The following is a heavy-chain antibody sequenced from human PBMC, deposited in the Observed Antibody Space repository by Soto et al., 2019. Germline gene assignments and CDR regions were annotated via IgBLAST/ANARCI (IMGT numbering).Heavy chain of an antibody. D-gene: IGHD3-10*02. CDR3: ARDDPPLFD. Sequence: QVQLVQSGAEVKKPGASVKVACKACGYTFASYAISWVRPAPGQGLEWMGWINVYNGNTNYAQKLQGRVTMTTDTSTSTAYMELRSLRSDDTAVYYCARDDPPLFDWGQGTLVTVSS. CDR1: GYTFASYA. CDR2: INVYNGNT. V-gene: IGHV1-18*01. J-gene: IGHJ4*02.